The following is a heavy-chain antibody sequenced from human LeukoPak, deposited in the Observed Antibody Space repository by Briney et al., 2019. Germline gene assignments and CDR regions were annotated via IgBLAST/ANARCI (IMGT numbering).Heavy chain of an antibody. V-gene: IGHV4-39*01. CDR1: GVSISSSSYY. CDR3: ARGIGQGSDY. CDR2: IYYSGST. J-gene: IGHJ4*02. Sequence: SETLSLTCTVFGVSISSSSYYWGWIRQPPGKGLEWIGSIYYSGSTYYNPSLKSRVTISVDTSKNQFSLKLSSVTAADTAVYYCARGIGQGSDYWGQGTLVTVSS.